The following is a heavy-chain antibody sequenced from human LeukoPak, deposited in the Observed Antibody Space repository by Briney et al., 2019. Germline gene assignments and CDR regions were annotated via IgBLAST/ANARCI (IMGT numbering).Heavy chain of an antibody. D-gene: IGHD6-19*01. V-gene: IGHV3-30*02. CDR1: GFTFSSYG. CDR2: IRYDGSNK. Sequence: GGSLRLSCAASGFTFSSYGMPWVRQAPGKGLEWVAFIRYDGSNKYYADSVKGRFTISRDDSKNTLYLQMNSLKIEDTALYYCTASPVAGIDYWGQGILVTVSS. CDR3: TASPVAGIDY. J-gene: IGHJ4*02.